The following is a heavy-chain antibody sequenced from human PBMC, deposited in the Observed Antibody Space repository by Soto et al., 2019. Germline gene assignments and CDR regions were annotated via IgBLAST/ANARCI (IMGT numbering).Heavy chain of an antibody. D-gene: IGHD5-18*01. CDR1: AGSIDYYD. CDR2: IYYTGST. V-gene: IGHV4-59*01. J-gene: IGHJ4*02. CDR3: ANGRYSYGNEY. Sequence: SHTCPFAAGSIDYYDWRLIRRTPGHALEWIGYIYYTGSTNYSPSLKSRLTISLDTSKSQFSLKLSSVTAADTAVNYCANGRYSYGNEYWGQGHRGTVPS.